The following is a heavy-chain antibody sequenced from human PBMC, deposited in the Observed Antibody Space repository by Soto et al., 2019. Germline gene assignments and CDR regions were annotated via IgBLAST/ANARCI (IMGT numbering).Heavy chain of an antibody. J-gene: IGHJ4*02. CDR2: VGASGTST. D-gene: IGHD3-22*01. V-gene: IGHV3-23*01. CDR1: GFTFISYA. Sequence: GGSLRLSCAASGFTFISYAMSWVRQAPGKGLEWVSVVGASGTSTYYTDSVKGRFTISRDNSKNTLYLQMNSLRVDDTAVYYCARTYYYDSTGYYRTFDYWGQGTLVTVSS. CDR3: ARTYYYDSTGYYRTFDY.